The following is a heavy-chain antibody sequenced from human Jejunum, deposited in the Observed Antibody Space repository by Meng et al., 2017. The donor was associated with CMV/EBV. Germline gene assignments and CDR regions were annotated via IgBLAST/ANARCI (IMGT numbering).Heavy chain of an antibody. V-gene: IGHV1-2*02. CDR1: GYTFTAFC. CDR2: IHPNGGTT. Sequence: SCKASGYTFTAFCIHWMRQAPGQGLEWVGWIHPNGGTTTYAQNFQGRVTMTRDRSVNTAYMHPSDLRIDDTAVYYCARGDTVVNPDYWGQGSLVTVSS. J-gene: IGHJ4*02. D-gene: IGHD5-12*01. CDR3: ARGDTVVNPDY.